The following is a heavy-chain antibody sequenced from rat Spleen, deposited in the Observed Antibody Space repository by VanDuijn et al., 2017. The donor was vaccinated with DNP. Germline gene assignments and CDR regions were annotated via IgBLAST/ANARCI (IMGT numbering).Heavy chain of an antibody. V-gene: IGHV5-31*01. CDR1: GFAFNNYW. CDR3: ARQDYDGTHGAMDA. CDR2: ITSNGGDT. D-gene: IGHD1-12*02. Sequence: EVQLVESGGDLVQPGRSLILSCVASGFAFNNYWMNWIRQVPGKGLEWVASITSNGGDTYYPDSMKGRFTISRDNAKNTLYLQMDSLRSEDTATYYCARQDYDGTHGAMDAWGQGTSVTVSS. J-gene: IGHJ4*01.